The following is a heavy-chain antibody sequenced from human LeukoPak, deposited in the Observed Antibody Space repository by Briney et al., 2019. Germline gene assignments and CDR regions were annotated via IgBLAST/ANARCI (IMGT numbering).Heavy chain of an antibody. D-gene: IGHD1-26*01. CDR2: INHSGST. J-gene: IGHJ3*02. CDR1: GGSISSSNW. V-gene: IGHV4-4*02. CDR3: ARHGNSGSYYVLFDI. Sequence: PSETLSLTCAVSGGSISSSNWWRWVRQPPGKGLEWSGEINHSGSTNYNPSLESRVTISVDTSKNQFSLKLSSVTAADTAVYYCARHGNSGSYYVLFDIWGQGTMVTVSS.